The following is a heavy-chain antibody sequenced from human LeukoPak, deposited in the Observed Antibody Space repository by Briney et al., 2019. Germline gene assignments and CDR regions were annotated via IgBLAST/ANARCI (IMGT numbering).Heavy chain of an antibody. CDR1: GFTLSSYW. V-gene: IGHV3-74*01. CDR3: ASGFFYYYYMDV. CDR2: INSDGSTT. Sequence: GGSLRLSCAASGFTLSSYWMHWVRQAPGKGLVWVSRINSDGSTTSYADSVKGRFTISRDNAKKTLYLQMNSLRAEDTAVYYCASGFFYYYYMDVWGKGTTVTISS. J-gene: IGHJ6*03. D-gene: IGHD2/OR15-2a*01.